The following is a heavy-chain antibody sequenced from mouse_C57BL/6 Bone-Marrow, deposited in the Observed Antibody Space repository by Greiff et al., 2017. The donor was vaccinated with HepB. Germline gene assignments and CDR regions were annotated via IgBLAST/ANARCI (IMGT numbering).Heavy chain of an antibody. CDR2: ISYDGSN. CDR3: ARRLGYFDY. J-gene: IGHJ2*01. Sequence: EVQRVESGPGLVKPSQSLSLTCSVTGYSITSGYYWNWIRQFPGNKLEWMGYISYDGSNNYNPSLKNRISITRDTSKNQFFLKLNSVTTEDTATYYCARRLGYFDYWGQGTTLTVSS. D-gene: IGHD1-2*01. V-gene: IGHV3-6*01. CDR1: GYSITSGYY.